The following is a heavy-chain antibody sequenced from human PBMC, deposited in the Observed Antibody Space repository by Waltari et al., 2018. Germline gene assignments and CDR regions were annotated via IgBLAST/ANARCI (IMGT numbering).Heavy chain of an antibody. CDR1: GGSISSYY. Sequence: QVQLQESGPGLVKPSETLSLTCTVSGGSISSYYWSWIRQPPGKGLEWIGYIYYSGRTNYNPSLKSRVTISVDTSKNQFSLKLSSVTAADTAVYYCARDGDGYSYYFDYWGQGTLVTVSS. V-gene: IGHV4-59*01. J-gene: IGHJ4*02. CDR3: ARDGDGYSYYFDY. CDR2: IYYSGRT. D-gene: IGHD2-15*01.